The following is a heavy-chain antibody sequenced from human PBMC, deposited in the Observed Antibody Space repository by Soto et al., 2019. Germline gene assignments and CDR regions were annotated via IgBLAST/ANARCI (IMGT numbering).Heavy chain of an antibody. D-gene: IGHD2-21*02. V-gene: IGHV4-4*02. J-gene: IGHJ5*02. CDR2: VYHTGDT. Sequence: SETLSLTCGVSGGTVASSHWWSWVRQSPGRGLEWIGNVYHTGDTNFNPSLQSRVTFSVDKSNNQFSLRLTSVTAADMAVYFCAREIVTAGGNNYFDPWGPGTLVTVSS. CDR1: GGTVASSHW. CDR3: AREIVTAGGNNYFDP.